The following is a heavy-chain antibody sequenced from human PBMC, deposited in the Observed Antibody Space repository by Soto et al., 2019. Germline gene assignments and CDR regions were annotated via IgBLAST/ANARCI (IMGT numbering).Heavy chain of an antibody. J-gene: IGHJ6*02. Sequence: PVGSLRLSCAASGFTFSSYGMHWVRQAPGKGLEWVAVISYDGSNKYYADSVKGRFTISRDNSKNTLYLQMNSLRAEDTAVYYCAKDLVRSTPGYCSGGSCYPGNRHYYYYGMDVWGQGTTVTVSS. CDR3: AKDLVRSTPGYCSGGSCYPGNRHYYYYGMDV. D-gene: IGHD2-15*01. CDR2: ISYDGSNK. CDR1: GFTFSSYG. V-gene: IGHV3-30*18.